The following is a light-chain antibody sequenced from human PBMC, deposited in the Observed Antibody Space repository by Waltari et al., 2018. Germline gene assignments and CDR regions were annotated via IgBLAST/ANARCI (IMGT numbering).Light chain of an antibody. CDR3: QQYNNWPLT. J-gene: IGKJ1*01. CDR2: AAS. V-gene: IGKV3-15*01. CDR1: QSVSSD. Sequence: EIVMTQSPATLSVSPGERATLSCRASQSVSSDLAWYQQTSGQAPRLLIYAASNRATGNPARFQGSGSGTEFTLTISSLQSGDSAVYYCQQYNNWPLTFGQGTKVEIK.